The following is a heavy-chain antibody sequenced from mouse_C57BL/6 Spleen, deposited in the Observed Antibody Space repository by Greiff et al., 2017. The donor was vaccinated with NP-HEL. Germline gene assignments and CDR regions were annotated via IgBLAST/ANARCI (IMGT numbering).Heavy chain of an antibody. J-gene: IGHJ4*01. D-gene: IGHD2-3*01. Sequence: EVNVVESGGGLVKPGGSLKLSCAASGFTFSDYGMHWVRQAPEKGLEWVAYISSGSSTIYYADTVKGRFTISRDNAKNTLFLQMTSLRSEDTAMYYCASRNGYYLYYAMDYWGQGTSVTVSS. CDR3: ASRNGYYLYYAMDY. V-gene: IGHV5-17*01. CDR1: GFTFSDYG. CDR2: ISSGSSTI.